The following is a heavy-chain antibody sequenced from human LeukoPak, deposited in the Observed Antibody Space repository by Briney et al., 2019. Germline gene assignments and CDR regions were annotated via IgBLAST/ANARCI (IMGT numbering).Heavy chain of an antibody. CDR3: ASAVVRPREIH. Sequence: GGSLRLSCAASGFTFNNYAMNWVRQAPGKGLEWVSAISGSGGSTYYADSVNGRFTISRDKSKNTLYVQMNSLRAEDTDVYYCASAVVRPREIHWGQGTLVTVSS. V-gene: IGHV3-23*01. D-gene: IGHD3-10*01. CDR1: GFTFNNYA. CDR2: ISGSGGST. J-gene: IGHJ4*02.